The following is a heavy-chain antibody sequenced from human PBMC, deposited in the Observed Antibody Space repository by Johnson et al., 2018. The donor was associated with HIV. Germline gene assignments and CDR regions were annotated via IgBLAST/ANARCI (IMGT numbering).Heavy chain of an antibody. Sequence: QMQLVESGGGVVQPGRSLRLSCAASGFTFSSYAMHWVRQAPGKGLEWVAVISYDGSNKYYADSVKGRFTISRDNSKNTLYLQMNSLRAEDTAVYYCARDPMGRGAGGFDIWGQGTMVTVSS. J-gene: IGHJ3*02. D-gene: IGHD3-10*01. CDR3: ARDPMGRGAGGFDI. CDR2: ISYDGSNK. CDR1: GFTFSSYA. V-gene: IGHV3-30-3*01.